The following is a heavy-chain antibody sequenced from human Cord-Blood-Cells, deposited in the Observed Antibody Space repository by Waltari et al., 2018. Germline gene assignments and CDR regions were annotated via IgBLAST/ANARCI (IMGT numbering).Heavy chain of an antibody. D-gene: IGHD3-9*01. J-gene: IGHJ4*02. CDR2: FIPIFSTA. Sequence: QVQLVQSGAEVKKPGSSVKVSCKASGGTFSSYAISWVRQAPGQGLEWMGGFIPIFSTANYAQKFQGRVTITADESTSTAYMELSSLRSEDTAVYYCAIRDYDILTGYYNYWGQGTLVTVSS. V-gene: IGHV1-69*01. CDR3: AIRDYDILTGYYNY. CDR1: GGTFSSYA.